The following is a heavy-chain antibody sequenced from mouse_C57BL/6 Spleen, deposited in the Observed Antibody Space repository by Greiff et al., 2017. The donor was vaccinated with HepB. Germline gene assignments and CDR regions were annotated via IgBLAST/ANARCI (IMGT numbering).Heavy chain of an antibody. CDR1: GYTFTDYN. CDR2: INPNNGGT. J-gene: IGHJ1*03. D-gene: IGHD1-1*01. CDR3: ARVEDYYYGSSSHWYFDV. Sequence: SGPELVKPGASVKIPCKASGYTFTDYNMDWVKQSHGKSLEWIGDINPNNGGTIYNQKFKGKATLTVDKSSSTAYMELRSLTSEDTAVYYCARVEDYYYGSSSHWYFDVWGTGTTVTVSS. V-gene: IGHV1-18*01.